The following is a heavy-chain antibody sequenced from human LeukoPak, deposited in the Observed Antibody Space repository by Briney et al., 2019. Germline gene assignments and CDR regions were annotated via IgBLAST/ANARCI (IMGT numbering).Heavy chain of an antibody. CDR1: GFIFSNDA. D-gene: IGHD2-2*01. CDR3: AKERIVVVPAAFDY. Sequence: GGSLRLSCAASGFIFSNDAMHWVRQAPGKGLEWVAFIWSDGSNKYYADSVKGRFTISRDNSKNTLYLQMNSLRAEDTAVYYCAKERIVVVPAAFDYWGQGTLVTVSS. CDR2: IWSDGSNK. V-gene: IGHV3-30*02. J-gene: IGHJ4*02.